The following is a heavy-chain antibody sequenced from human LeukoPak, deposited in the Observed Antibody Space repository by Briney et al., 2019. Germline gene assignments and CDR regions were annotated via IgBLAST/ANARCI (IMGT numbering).Heavy chain of an antibody. J-gene: IGHJ4*02. CDR2: IYTSGST. CDR3: ARDQDGYNSGYFDY. V-gene: IGHV4-61*02. Sequence: SETLSLTCTVSGGSISSGSYYWSWIRQPAGKGLEWIGRIYTSGSTNYNPSLKSRVTISVDTSKNQFSLNLSSVTAADTAVYYCARDQDGYNSGYFDYWGQGTLVTVSS. CDR1: GGSISSGSYY. D-gene: IGHD5-24*01.